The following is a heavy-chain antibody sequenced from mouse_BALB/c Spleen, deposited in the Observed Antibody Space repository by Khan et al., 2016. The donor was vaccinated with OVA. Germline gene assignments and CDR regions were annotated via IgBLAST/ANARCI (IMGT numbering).Heavy chain of an antibody. D-gene: IGHD2-14*01. V-gene: IGHV1-4*01. CDR2: INPRSDYT. J-gene: IGHJ4*01. Sequence: QVQLQQSGAELARPGASVKMSCKASGYTFTSYTMHWVKQRPGQGLEWIGYINPRSDYTQYNQKFNDKATLTADKSSSTAYMQLSSLTSEDSAVYYCARRTTESALAYWGQGTSVTVSS. CDR3: ARRTTESALAY. CDR1: GYTFTSYT.